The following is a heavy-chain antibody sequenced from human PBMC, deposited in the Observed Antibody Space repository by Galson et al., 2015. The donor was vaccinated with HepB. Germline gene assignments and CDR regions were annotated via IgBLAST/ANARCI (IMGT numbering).Heavy chain of an antibody. Sequence: QSGAEVKKPGESLKISCKGSGYSFTSYWIGWVRQMPGKGLEWMGIIYPGDSDTRYSPSFQGQVTISADKSISTAYLQWSSLKASDTAMYYCARQGGVVPAAMTRHYYYYYGMDVWGQGTTVTVSS. V-gene: IGHV5-51*01. CDR1: GYSFTSYW. CDR3: ARQGGVVPAAMTRHYYYYYGMDV. J-gene: IGHJ6*02. CDR2: IYPGDSDT. D-gene: IGHD2-2*01.